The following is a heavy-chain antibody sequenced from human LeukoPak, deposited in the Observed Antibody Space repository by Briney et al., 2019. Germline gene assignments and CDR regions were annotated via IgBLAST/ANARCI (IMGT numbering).Heavy chain of an antibody. Sequence: GASVKVSCKASGYTFTGYYMHWVRQAPGQGLEWMGWISAYNGNTNYAQKLQGRVTMTTDTSTSTAYMELRSLRSDDTAVYYCARAGRGWPTSCYIPCYYYYGMDVWGQGTTVTVSS. CDR1: GYTFTGYY. J-gene: IGHJ6*02. CDR3: ARAGRGWPTSCYIPCYYYYGMDV. D-gene: IGHD2-2*02. V-gene: IGHV1-18*04. CDR2: ISAYNGNT.